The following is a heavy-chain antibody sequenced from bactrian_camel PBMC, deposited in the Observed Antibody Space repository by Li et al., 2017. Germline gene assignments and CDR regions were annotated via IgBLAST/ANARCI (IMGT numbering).Heavy chain of an antibody. CDR2: IAGDGSI. CDR1: GHIKDNC. Sequence: VQLVESGGGSVQAGGSLTLPCTLSGHIKDNCMGWLRQAPGKEREGVAAIAGDGSISYADSVKGRFTISQDTAKSTLWLQMNSLKPEDTAVYYCAADPQPVWMAKLGGSCAESYGMNYWGEGTQVTVS. V-gene: IGHV3S53*01. D-gene: IGHD7*01. J-gene: IGHJ7*01.